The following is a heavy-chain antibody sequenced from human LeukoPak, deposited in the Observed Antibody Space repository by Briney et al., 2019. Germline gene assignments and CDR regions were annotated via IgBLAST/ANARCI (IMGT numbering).Heavy chain of an antibody. J-gene: IGHJ4*02. V-gene: IGHV3-7*01. Sequence: GGSLRLSCAASGFTFSSYWMSWVRQAPGKGLEWVANIKQDGSEKYYVDSVKGRFTISRDNAKNSLYLQMNSLRAEDTAVYYCARDSSSSWYRGAHDYWGQGTLVTVSS. D-gene: IGHD6-13*01. CDR1: GFTFSSYW. CDR3: ARDSSSSWYRGAHDY. CDR2: IKQDGSEK.